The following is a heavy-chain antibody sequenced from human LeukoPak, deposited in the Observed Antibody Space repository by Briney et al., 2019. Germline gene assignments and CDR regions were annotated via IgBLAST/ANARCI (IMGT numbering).Heavy chain of an antibody. CDR3: AVSAEPGAFDI. CDR2: ISSSSSTI. V-gene: IGHV3-48*01. J-gene: IGHJ3*02. D-gene: IGHD1-26*01. CDR1: GFTFSSYS. Sequence: GGSLRLSCAASGFTFSSYSMNWVRQAPGKGLEWVSYISSSSSTIYYADSVKGRFTIYRDNAKNSLYLQMNSLRAEDTAVYYCAVSAEPGAFDIWGQGTMVTVSS.